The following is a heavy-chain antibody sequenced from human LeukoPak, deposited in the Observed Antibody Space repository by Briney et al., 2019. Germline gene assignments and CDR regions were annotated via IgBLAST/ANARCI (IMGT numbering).Heavy chain of an antibody. CDR1: GGSISNYF. Sequence: PSETLSLTCTVSGGSISNYFRSWIRQPAGKELEWIGHIYTSGTTHYNPSLKSRVTISLDTSKSQFSLQLNSVAAADTAVYYCAREGYSSGWLRRSPFDYWGQGTLVTVSS. V-gene: IGHV4-4*07. CDR2: IYTSGTT. CDR3: AREGYSSGWLRRSPFDY. D-gene: IGHD6-19*01. J-gene: IGHJ4*02.